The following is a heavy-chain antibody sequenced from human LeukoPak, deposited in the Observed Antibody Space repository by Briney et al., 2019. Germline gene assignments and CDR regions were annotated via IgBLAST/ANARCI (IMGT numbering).Heavy chain of an antibody. Sequence: PSGTLSLTCAVSGGSISSSNWWSWVRQPPGKGLEWIGEIYHSGSTNYNPSLKSRVTISVDTSKNQFSLKLSSVTAADTAVYYCARGYYYDSSGYSERVDFDYWGQGTLVTVSS. CDR1: GGSISSSNW. J-gene: IGHJ4*02. D-gene: IGHD3-22*01. V-gene: IGHV4-4*02. CDR3: ARGYYYDSSGYSERVDFDY. CDR2: IYHSGST.